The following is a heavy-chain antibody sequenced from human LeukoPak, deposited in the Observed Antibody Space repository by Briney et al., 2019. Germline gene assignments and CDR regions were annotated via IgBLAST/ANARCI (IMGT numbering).Heavy chain of an antibody. CDR3: AKKVAKLGIRTFFDY. D-gene: IGHD7-27*01. Sequence: AGGSLRLSCAASGFTFSSYAMSWVRQAPGKGLEWVSAISGSGGSTYYADSVKGRFTISRDNSKNTLYLQMNSLRAEDTAVYYCAKKVAKLGIRTFFDYWGQGTLVTVSS. CDR1: GFTFSSYA. V-gene: IGHV3-23*01. CDR2: ISGSGGST. J-gene: IGHJ4*02.